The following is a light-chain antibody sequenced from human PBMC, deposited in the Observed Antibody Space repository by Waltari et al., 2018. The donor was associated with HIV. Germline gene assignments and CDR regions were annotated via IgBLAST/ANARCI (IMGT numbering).Light chain of an antibody. V-gene: IGKV1-12*01. CDR2: GAS. CDR1: QGIKTW. CDR3: QQAISFPHT. J-gene: IGKJ4*01. Sequence: DVQMAQSPSSVSASVGDRGTTTCRASQGIKTWLALYQHTPAEAPTLLIYGASRLQSGVPARFNGSGSGLDFTLTITNFQPEDSATYYCQQAISFPHTFGGGTRVDI.